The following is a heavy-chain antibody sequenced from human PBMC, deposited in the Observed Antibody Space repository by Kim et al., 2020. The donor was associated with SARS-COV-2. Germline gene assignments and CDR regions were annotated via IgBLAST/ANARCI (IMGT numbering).Heavy chain of an antibody. D-gene: IGHD6-13*01. Sequence: GGSLRLSCAASGFTFSSYSMNWVRQAPGKGLEWVSSISSSSSYIYYADSVKGRFTISRDNAKNSLYLQMNSLRAEDTAVYYCARDFLSSWYELGYYYYGMDVWGQGTTVTVSS. CDR1: GFTFSSYS. CDR3: ARDFLSSWYELGYYYYGMDV. CDR2: ISSSSSYI. V-gene: IGHV3-21*01. J-gene: IGHJ6*02.